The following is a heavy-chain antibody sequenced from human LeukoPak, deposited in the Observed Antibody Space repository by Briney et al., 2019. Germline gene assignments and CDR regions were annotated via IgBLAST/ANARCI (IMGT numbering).Heavy chain of an antibody. CDR3: ARGRFCSSTSCHPFDY. V-gene: IGHV3-64*01. Sequence: GGSLRLSCAASGFTFSSYAMHWVRQAPGKGLEYVSAISSNGGSTYYANSVKGRFTISRDNAKNSLYLQMNSLRAEDTAVYYCARGRFCSSTSCHPFDYWGQGTLVTVSS. CDR2: ISSNGGST. J-gene: IGHJ4*02. D-gene: IGHD2-2*01. CDR1: GFTFSSYA.